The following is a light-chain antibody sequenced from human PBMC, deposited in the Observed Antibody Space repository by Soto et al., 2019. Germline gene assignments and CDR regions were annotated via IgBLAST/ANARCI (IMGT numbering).Light chain of an antibody. V-gene: IGKV3-15*01. CDR3: QQYNRWPRT. CDR2: DAS. Sequence: VFTQSAATLSLSPGERATLSCRASQSIGTNLAWYQQKPGQAPRLLIFDASTRATGIPVRFSGSGSGTEFSLSISSVQSEDFAIFYCQQYNRWPRTFGQGTKVDIK. CDR1: QSIGTN. J-gene: IGKJ1*01.